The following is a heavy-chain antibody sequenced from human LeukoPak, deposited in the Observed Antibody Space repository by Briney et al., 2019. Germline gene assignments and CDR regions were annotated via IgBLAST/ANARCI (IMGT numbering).Heavy chain of an antibody. D-gene: IGHD7-27*01. V-gene: IGHV3-23*01. J-gene: IGHJ6*03. CDR1: GFTFSSYA. CDR3: AKSKLGAYYYYYMDV. Sequence: PGGSLRLSCGASGFTFSSYAMSWVRQAPGKGLEWVSAISGSGGSTYYADSVKGRFTISRDNSKNTLYLQMNSLRAEDTAVYYYAKSKLGAYYYYYMDVWGKGTTVTVSS. CDR2: ISGSGGST.